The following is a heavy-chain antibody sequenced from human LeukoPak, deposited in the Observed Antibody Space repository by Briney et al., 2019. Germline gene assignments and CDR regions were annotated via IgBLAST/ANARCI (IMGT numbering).Heavy chain of an antibody. CDR1: GGSISSGSYY. CDR3: ARHGDGSGGYWEGFPGMDV. Sequence: PSETLSLTCTVSGGSISSGSYYWGWIRQPPGKGLEWIGSIYYSGSTYYNPSLKSRVTISVDTSKNQFSLKLSSVTAADTAVYYCARHGDGSGGYWEGFPGMDVWGQGTTVTVSS. D-gene: IGHD3-10*01. J-gene: IGHJ6*02. CDR2: IYYSGST. V-gene: IGHV4-39*01.